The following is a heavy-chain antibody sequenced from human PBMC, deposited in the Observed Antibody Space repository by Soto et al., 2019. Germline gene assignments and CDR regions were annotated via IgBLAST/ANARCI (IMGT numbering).Heavy chain of an antibody. J-gene: IGHJ3*02. CDR2: ISSSSSYI. CDR3: ILTGYSDAFDI. Sequence: PGKGLEWVSSISSSSSYIYYADSVKGRFTISRDNAKNSLYLQMNSLRAEDTAVYYCILTGYSDAFDIWGQGTMVTVSS. D-gene: IGHD3-9*01. V-gene: IGHV3-21*01.